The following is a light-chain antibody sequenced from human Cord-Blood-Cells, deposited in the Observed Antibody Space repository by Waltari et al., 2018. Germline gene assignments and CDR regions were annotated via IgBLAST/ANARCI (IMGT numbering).Light chain of an antibody. CDR3: QQSSNLHT. CDR2: DAS. V-gene: IGKV3-11*01. J-gene: IGKJ4*01. CDR1: QSVSSY. Sequence: EIVLTQSPATLSLSPGERATLSCRASQSVSSYLAWYQQKPGQAPRLLIYDASTSATGIPARYSGSGSVTYFTLTISGLEPEEFAVYYCQQSSNLHTVGGGTKVEIK.